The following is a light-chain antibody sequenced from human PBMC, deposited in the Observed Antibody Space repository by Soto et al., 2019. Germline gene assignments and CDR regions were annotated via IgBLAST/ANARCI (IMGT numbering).Light chain of an antibody. V-gene: IGLV1-40*01. CDR1: PSNIGAGFD. J-gene: IGLJ3*02. CDR3: QSYDTSLSGAGV. Sequence: QSALTQPPSGSGAPGQRITISCTGSPSNIGAGFDVHWYQQFPGTAPKLLIYGTTSRPSGVPDRFSGSQSGTSASLASTGLQAGDEADYYCQSYDTSLSGAGVFGGGTKLTVL. CDR2: GTT.